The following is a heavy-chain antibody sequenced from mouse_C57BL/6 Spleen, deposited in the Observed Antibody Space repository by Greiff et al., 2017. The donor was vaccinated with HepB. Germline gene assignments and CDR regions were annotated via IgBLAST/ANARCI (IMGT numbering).Heavy chain of an antibody. V-gene: IGHV5-16*01. D-gene: IGHD2-4*01. Sequence: EVKLVESEGGLVQPGSSMKLSCTASGFTFSDYYMAWVRQVPEKGLEWVANINYDGSSTYYLDSLKSRFIISRDNAKNILYLQMSSLKSEDTATYYCAREGLRSYGYFDVWGTGTTVTVSS. CDR1: GFTFSDYY. CDR2: INYDGSST. J-gene: IGHJ1*03. CDR3: AREGLRSYGYFDV.